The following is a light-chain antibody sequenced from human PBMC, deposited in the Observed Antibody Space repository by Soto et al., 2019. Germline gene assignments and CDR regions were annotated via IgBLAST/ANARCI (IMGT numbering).Light chain of an antibody. CDR3: QQLGASPYT. J-gene: IGKJ2*01. Sequence: EIALIKSAATLPSSPGHLTTLSCRASRRVPRAYLAWSQHKHGQAPRLLIFRASNRATGNPDGFRGSGSGTDFSLNSIRREPTDLAVYYCQQLGASPYTFDLGTKLDLK. CDR2: RAS. CDR1: RRVPRAY. V-gene: IGKV3-20*01.